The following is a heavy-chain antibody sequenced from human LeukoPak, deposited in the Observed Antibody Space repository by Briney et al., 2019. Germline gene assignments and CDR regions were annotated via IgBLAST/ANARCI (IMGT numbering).Heavy chain of an antibody. V-gene: IGHV1-69*06. D-gene: IGHD1-26*01. CDR3: ARGSSGSHTLDD. Sequence: GASVKVFCKSSGGTFTDSGFTWVRQAPGQGLEWMGVIFLKIRSPPYAQKFQDRMTISADRSANITYLELTGLTSDDTALYYCARGSSGSHTLDDWGQGTLVVVSA. CDR1: GGTFTDSG. J-gene: IGHJ4*02. CDR2: IFLKIRSP.